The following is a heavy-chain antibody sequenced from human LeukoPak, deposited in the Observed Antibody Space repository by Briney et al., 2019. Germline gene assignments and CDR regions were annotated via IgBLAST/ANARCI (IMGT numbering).Heavy chain of an antibody. CDR3: ASLDYGDPYYYYYMDV. D-gene: IGHD4-17*01. Sequence: GGSLRLSCAASGFTVSSNSMNCVRQAPGTGLEWVSYISSSSSTIYYADSVKGRFTISRDNAKNSLYLQMNSLRAEDTAVYYCASLDYGDPYYYYYMDVWGKGTSVTVSS. J-gene: IGHJ6*03. V-gene: IGHV3-48*01. CDR2: ISSSSSTI. CDR1: GFTVSSNS.